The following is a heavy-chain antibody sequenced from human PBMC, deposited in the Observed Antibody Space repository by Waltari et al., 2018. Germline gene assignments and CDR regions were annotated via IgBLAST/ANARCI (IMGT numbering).Heavy chain of an antibody. CDR1: GFPFAVHG. CDR3: ARDITYGGFDY. J-gene: IGHJ4*02. V-gene: IGHV3-20*04. D-gene: IGHD1-20*01. CDR2: ASSIGGRT. Sequence: EVQLVESGGSVVRPGGSLRLSCAASGFPFAVHGMNWVRQVPGKGLEWVSGASSIGGRTSYADSVKGRFTISRDNAKNSLYLQMNSLRAEDTAVYYCARDITYGGFDYWGQGTLVTVSS.